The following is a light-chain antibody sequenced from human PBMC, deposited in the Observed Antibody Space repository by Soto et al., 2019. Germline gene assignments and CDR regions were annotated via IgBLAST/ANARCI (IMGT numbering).Light chain of an antibody. Sequence: VLSQSPGTLSLSPGERATLSCRASQSVIRFLAWYQQKPGQAPRLLIYDASNRATGIPARFSGSGSGTDFTLTISSLQPEDFAVYYCQQDYKLPPTFGQGTKVDIK. J-gene: IGKJ1*01. CDR1: QSVIRF. CDR3: QQDYKLPPT. CDR2: DAS. V-gene: IGKV3-11*01.